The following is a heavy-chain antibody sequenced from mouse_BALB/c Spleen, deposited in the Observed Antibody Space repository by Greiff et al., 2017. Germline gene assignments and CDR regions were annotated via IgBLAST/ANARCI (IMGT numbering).Heavy chain of an antibody. J-gene: IGHJ2*01. CDR3: TRDLYGYDY. CDR1: GFTFSSYT. Sequence: DVHLVESGGGLVKPGGSLKLSCAASGFTFSSYTMSWVRQTPEKRLEWVATISSGGSYTYYPDSVKGRFTISRDNAKNTLYLQMSSLKSEDTAMYYCTRDLYGYDYWGQGTTLTVSS. CDR2: ISSGGSYT. D-gene: IGHD1-2*01. V-gene: IGHV5-6-4*01.